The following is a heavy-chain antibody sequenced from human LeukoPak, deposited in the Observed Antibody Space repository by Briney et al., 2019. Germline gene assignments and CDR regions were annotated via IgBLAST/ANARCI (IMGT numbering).Heavy chain of an antibody. Sequence: GGSLRLSCAASGFTFSSYWMHWVRQAPGKGLVWVSRINRDGSRTDYADSVKGRFTISRDDAKNTLYLQVNSLRAEDTAVYFCARGGSDTAMAHDYWGQGTLVTVSS. CDR1: GFTFSSYW. V-gene: IGHV3-74*01. CDR3: ARGGSDTAMAHDY. D-gene: IGHD5-18*01. J-gene: IGHJ4*02. CDR2: INRDGSRT.